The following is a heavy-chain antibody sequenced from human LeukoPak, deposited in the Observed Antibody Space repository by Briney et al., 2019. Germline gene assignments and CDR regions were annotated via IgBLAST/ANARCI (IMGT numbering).Heavy chain of an antibody. CDR3: ARGDSSGWEHAFDI. D-gene: IGHD6-19*01. CDR2: IYYSGST. V-gene: IGHV4-39*01. CDR1: GGSISSYY. Sequence: SETLSLTCTVSGGSISSYYWGWIRQPPGKGLEWIGSIYYSGSTYYNPSLKSRVTISVDTSKNQFSLKLSSVTAADTAVYYCARGDSSGWEHAFDIWGQGTMVTVSS. J-gene: IGHJ3*02.